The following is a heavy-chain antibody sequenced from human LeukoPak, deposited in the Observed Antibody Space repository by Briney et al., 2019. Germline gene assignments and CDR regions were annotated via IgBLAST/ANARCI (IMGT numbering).Heavy chain of an antibody. J-gene: IGHJ4*02. Sequence: ASLKVSCKASGYTFTSYGISWVRQTPQQGLEWMGWISAYNGNTNYAQNLQGRVTMTTDTSTSKAYMELRSLRSDDTAVYYCARDRVVVVATCDYWGQGTLVTVSS. CDR1: GYTFTSYG. V-gene: IGHV1-18*01. D-gene: IGHD2-15*01. CDR3: ARDRVVVVATCDY. CDR2: ISAYNGNT.